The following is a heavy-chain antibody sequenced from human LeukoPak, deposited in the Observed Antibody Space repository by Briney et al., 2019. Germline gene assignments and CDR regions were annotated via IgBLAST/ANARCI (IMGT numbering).Heavy chain of an antibody. V-gene: IGHV3-30*02. J-gene: IGHJ5*02. CDR3: ATMQWLEGVDWFDP. CDR1: GFLFCNYG. CDR2: IRYDESNK. Sequence: GGSLRLSCAASGFLFCNYGMHWVRQAPGKGLEGVAFIRYDESNKFYADSVTGRFTISRDNSKNTLFLQMNSLRAEDTAVYYCATMQWLEGVDWFDPWGQGTLVTVSS. D-gene: IGHD6-19*01.